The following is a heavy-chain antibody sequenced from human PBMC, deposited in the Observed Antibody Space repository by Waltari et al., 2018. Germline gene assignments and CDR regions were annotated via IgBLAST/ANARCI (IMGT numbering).Heavy chain of an antibody. CDR2: IIPIFGTA. V-gene: IGHV1-69*05. J-gene: IGHJ4*02. CDR3: ARGSGLRGGLSSFSDY. D-gene: IGHD6-6*01. CDR1: GGTFSSYA. Sequence: QVQLVQSGAEVKKPGSSVKVSCKASGGTFSSYAISWVRQAPGQGLEWMGGIIPIFGTANYAQKFQGRVTITTDESTSTAYMELSSLRSEDTAVYYCARGSGLRGGLSSFSDYWGQGTLVTVSS.